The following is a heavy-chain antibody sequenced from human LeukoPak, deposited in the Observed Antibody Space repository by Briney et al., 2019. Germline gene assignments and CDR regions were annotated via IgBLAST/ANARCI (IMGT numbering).Heavy chain of an antibody. Sequence: PSETLSLTCAVYGGSFSGYYWSWIRQPPGKGLEWIGEINHSGSTNYNPSLKSRVTISVDTSKNQFSLELSSVTAADTAVYYCARGRSRAAAAGTVDYWGQGTLVTVSS. CDR1: GGSFSGYY. J-gene: IGHJ4*02. V-gene: IGHV4-34*01. CDR3: ARGRSRAAAAGTVDY. D-gene: IGHD6-13*01. CDR2: INHSGST.